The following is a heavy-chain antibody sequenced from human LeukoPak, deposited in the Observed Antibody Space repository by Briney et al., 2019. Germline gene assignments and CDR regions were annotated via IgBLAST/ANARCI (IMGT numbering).Heavy chain of an antibody. Sequence: GGSLRLSCAASGFTFSDYYMSWIRQAPGKGLEWVSYISSSGSTIYYADSVKGRFTISRDNAKNSLYLQMNSLRAEDTAVYYCARELDYYDSSGDRFDYWGQGTLVTVSS. CDR2: ISSSGSTI. J-gene: IGHJ4*02. CDR1: GFTFSDYY. D-gene: IGHD3-22*01. CDR3: ARELDYYDSSGDRFDY. V-gene: IGHV3-11*04.